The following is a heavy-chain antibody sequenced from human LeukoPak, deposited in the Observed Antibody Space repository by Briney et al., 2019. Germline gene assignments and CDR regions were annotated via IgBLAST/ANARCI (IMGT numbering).Heavy chain of an antibody. V-gene: IGHV1-2*02. CDR1: GYTFTDYY. CDR2: INPNSGGT. Sequence: ASVKVSCKASGYTFTDYYMHWVRQAPGQGLEWMGWINPNSGGTNYAQKFQGRVTMTRDTSTSTVYMELSSLRSEDTAVYYCARDTIPGSSSWSFDPWGQGTLVTVSS. D-gene: IGHD6-13*01. CDR3: ARDTIPGSSSWSFDP. J-gene: IGHJ5*02.